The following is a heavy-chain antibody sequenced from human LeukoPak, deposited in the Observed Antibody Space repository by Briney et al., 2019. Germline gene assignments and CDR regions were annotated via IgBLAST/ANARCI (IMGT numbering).Heavy chain of an antibody. CDR2: INPNSGGT. D-gene: IGHD3-10*01. Sequence: VASVKVSCKASGYTFTSYAMNWVRQAPGQGLEWMGWINPNSGGTNYAQKFQGRVTMTRDTSISTAYMELSRLRSDDTAVYYCLLLWFGELLSPPWGQGTLVTVSS. J-gene: IGHJ5*02. CDR3: LLLWFGELLSPP. CDR1: GYTFTSYA. V-gene: IGHV1-2*02.